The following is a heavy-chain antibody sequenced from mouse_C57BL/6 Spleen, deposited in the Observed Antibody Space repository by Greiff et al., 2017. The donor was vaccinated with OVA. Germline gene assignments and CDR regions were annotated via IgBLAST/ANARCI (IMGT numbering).Heavy chain of an antibody. D-gene: IGHD4-1*01. Sequence: QVQLQQSGAELVRPGTSVKVSCKASGYAFTNYLIEWVKQRPGQGLEWIGVINPGSGGTNYNEKFKGKATLTADKSSSTAYMQLSSRTSEDSAVYFCARSGTGTRSDYWGQGTTLTVSS. J-gene: IGHJ2*01. CDR1: GYAFTNYL. CDR3: ARSGTGTRSDY. V-gene: IGHV1-54*01. CDR2: INPGSGGT.